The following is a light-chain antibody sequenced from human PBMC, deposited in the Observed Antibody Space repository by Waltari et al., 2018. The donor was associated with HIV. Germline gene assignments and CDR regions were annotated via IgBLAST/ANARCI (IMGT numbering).Light chain of an antibody. Sequence: QSMLTQPPSASGTPGQRVTISCSGSNSNIGNNYVSWYQQFPGWAPKPLIYRNNHLPSVVSDRFSGSKSGTSASLAISGLRSEDEADYYCAAWDDSLRGVFGGGTRLTVL. CDR2: RNN. V-gene: IGLV1-47*01. CDR3: AAWDDSLRGV. CDR1: NSNIGNNY. J-gene: IGLJ3*02.